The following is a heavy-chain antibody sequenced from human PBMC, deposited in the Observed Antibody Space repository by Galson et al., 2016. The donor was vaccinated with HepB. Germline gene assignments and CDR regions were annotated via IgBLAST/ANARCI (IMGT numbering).Heavy chain of an antibody. V-gene: IGHV4-31*03. CDR1: GGSITSGGYY. CDR2: ISHSGST. CDR3: ARARVTAGDYGLDV. J-gene: IGHJ6*04. D-gene: IGHD2-21*02. Sequence: TLSLTCTVSGGSITSGGYYWTWIRQDPGKGLEWIGYISHSGSTYYNPYLKSRVTMSLDTSKNQFFLTLISVTAADTAVYYCARARVTAGDYGLDVWGTGATVTVSS.